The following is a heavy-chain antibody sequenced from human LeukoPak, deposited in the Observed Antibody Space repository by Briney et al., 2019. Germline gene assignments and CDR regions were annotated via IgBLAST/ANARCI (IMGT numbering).Heavy chain of an antibody. CDR2: ISSSGSYI. CDR3: AREDYSDLYFDY. CDR1: GFTFSSYN. D-gene: IGHD4-17*01. J-gene: IGHJ4*02. Sequence: GSLRLSCAASGFTFSSYNMSWVRQAPGKGLEWVSSISSSGSYIYYADSVKGRFTISRDNANNSVYLQMNSLRAEDTALYYCAREDYSDLYFDYWGQGTLVTVSS. V-gene: IGHV3-21*01.